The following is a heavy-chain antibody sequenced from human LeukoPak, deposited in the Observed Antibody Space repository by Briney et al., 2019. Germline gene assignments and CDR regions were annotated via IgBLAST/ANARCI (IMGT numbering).Heavy chain of an antibody. CDR1: GFTFSSYG. J-gene: IGHJ6*02. V-gene: IGHV3-30*18. Sequence: GGSLRLSCAASGFTFSSYGMHWVRQAPGKGLEWVAVISYDGSNKYYADSVEGRFTISRDNSKNTLYLQMNSLRAEDTAVYYCAKVPDPHYYYYGMDVWGQGTTVTVSS. CDR2: ISYDGSNK. CDR3: AKVPDPHYYYYGMDV.